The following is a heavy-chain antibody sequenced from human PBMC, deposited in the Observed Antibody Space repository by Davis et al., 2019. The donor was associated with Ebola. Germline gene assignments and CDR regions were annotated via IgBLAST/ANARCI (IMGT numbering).Heavy chain of an antibody. J-gene: IGHJ4*02. CDR2: IKSKTDGGTT. Sequence: PGGSLRLSCAASGFTFSNAWMSWVRQAPGKGLEWVGRIKSKTDGGTTDYAAPVKGRFTISRDDSKNTLYLQMNSLRAEDTAVYYCARAEDNSGWYSKDYWGQGTLVTVSS. V-gene: IGHV3-15*01. CDR3: ARAEDNSGWYSKDY. D-gene: IGHD6-19*01. CDR1: GFTFSNAW.